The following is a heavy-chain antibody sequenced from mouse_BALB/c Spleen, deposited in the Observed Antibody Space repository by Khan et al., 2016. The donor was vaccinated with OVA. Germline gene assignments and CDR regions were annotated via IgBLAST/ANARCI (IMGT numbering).Heavy chain of an antibody. CDR1: GYTFPSYS. CDR2: INPSNGDT. D-gene: IGHD1-3*01. V-gene: IGHV1-4*01. J-gene: IGHJ4*01. CDR3: ARDLQYPGTRRAVDY. Sequence: VQLQESGAELARPGASVKMSCKASGYTFPSYSMHWIKQRPGQGLEWIGNINPSNGDTNHNQKFRDKATLTADKSSSTASMQLISLTSEASAVSYYARDLQYPGTRRAVDYWGPRTTVTVSS.